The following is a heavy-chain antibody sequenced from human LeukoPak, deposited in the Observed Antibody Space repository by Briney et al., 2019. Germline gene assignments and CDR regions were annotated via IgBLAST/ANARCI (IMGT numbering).Heavy chain of an antibody. Sequence: GGSLRLSCAASGFTFSNAWMSWVRQAPGKGLEWVGRIKSKTDGGTTDYAAPVKGRFTISTDDSKNTLYLQMNSLRAEDTAVYYCAKDYRSVELWFDYWGQGTLVTVSS. CDR2: IKSKTDGGTT. V-gene: IGHV3-15*01. D-gene: IGHD1-26*01. CDR3: AKDYRSVELWFDY. J-gene: IGHJ5*01. CDR1: GFTFSNAW.